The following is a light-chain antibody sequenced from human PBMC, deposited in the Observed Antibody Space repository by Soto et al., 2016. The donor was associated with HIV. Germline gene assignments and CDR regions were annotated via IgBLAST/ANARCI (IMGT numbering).Light chain of an antibody. CDR1: SLRVHY. V-gene: IGLV3-19*01. J-gene: IGLJ2*01. CDR2: GDN. Sequence: SSELTQDPAMSVALGQTVGITCQGDSLRVHYAIWYQQKPGQAPVLILYGDNNRPSGIPGRFSGSSSGNTASLTITGAQAEDEADYFCSSRDNTGYHVLFGGGTNLTVL. CDR3: SSRDNTGYHVL.